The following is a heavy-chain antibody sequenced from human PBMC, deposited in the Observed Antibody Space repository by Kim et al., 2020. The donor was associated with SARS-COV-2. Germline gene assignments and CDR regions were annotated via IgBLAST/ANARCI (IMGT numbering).Heavy chain of an antibody. CDR3: ARGELGSGTYYSSFDY. CDR2: ISSSSSYM. J-gene: IGHJ4*02. Sequence: GGSLRLSCAAYGFAFSSHSMNWVRQAPGKGLEWVSCISSSSSYMYYADSVKGRFTISRDNAKNSLYLHMNSLRAEDTAVYYCARGELGSGTYYSSFDYWGQGTLVTVSS. D-gene: IGHD3-10*01. V-gene: IGHV3-21*01. CDR1: GFAFSSHS.